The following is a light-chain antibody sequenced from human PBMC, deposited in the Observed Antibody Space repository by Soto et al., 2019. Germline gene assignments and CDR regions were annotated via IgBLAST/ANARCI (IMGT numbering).Light chain of an antibody. CDR3: QQYGSSLYT. V-gene: IGKV3-20*01. Sequence: EIVLTQSPGTLSLSPGERATLSCWASQSVSSSYLAWYQQKPGQAPRLLIYGASSRATDIPDRFSGSGSGTDFTLTINRLEPEDFAVYYCQQYGSSLYTFGQGTKLEIK. J-gene: IGKJ2*01. CDR1: QSVSSSY. CDR2: GAS.